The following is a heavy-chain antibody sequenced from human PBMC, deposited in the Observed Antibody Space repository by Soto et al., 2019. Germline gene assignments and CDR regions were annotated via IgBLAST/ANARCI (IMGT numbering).Heavy chain of an antibody. D-gene: IGHD3-22*01. CDR3: ARRFAAYYYDSSGYGSAFDI. CDR2: IIPIFGTA. V-gene: IGHV1-69*06. J-gene: IGHJ3*02. Sequence: QVQLVQSGAEVQKPGSSVKVSCKASGGTFSSYAISWVRQAPGQGLEWMGGIIPIFGTANYAQKFQGRVTITADKSTSTAYMELSSLRSEDTAVYYCARRFAAYYYDSSGYGSAFDIWGQGTMVTVSS. CDR1: GGTFSSYA.